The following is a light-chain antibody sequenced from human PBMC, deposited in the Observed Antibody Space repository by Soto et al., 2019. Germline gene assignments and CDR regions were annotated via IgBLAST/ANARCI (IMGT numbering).Light chain of an antibody. J-gene: IGLJ3*02. CDR1: SGINVGTYR. CDR3: MIWHSSAWV. Sequence: QPVLTQPSSLSASPGASASLTCTLRSGINVGTYRIYWYQQKPGSPPQYLLRYKLDSDKQQGSGVPSRFSGSKDASANAGILLISGLQSEDEADYYCMIWHSSAWVFGGGTKVTVL. CDR2: YKLDSDK. V-gene: IGLV5-45*03.